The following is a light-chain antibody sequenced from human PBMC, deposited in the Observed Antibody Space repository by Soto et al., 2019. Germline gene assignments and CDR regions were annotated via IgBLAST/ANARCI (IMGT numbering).Light chain of an antibody. CDR2: GAS. V-gene: IGKV1-39*01. Sequence: DIQMTQSPSSLSASVGDRVTITCRASQTISNYLNWYQHKSGKAPQLLIYGASTLHSGVPSRFIGSVSGTDFTLTITSLQPEDFATYSCQEGYTSSRTFGQGTTLEIK. J-gene: IGKJ1*01. CDR3: QEGYTSSRT. CDR1: QTISNY.